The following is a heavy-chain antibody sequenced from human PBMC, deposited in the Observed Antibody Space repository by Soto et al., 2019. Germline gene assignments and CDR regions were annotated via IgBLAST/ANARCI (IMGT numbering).Heavy chain of an antibody. D-gene: IGHD2-21*02. CDR2: IHHSGRT. CDR1: GDSISSDKW. Sequence: QVQLQESGPGLVKPSGTLSLTCAVSGDSISSDKWWSWVRQPPGKGLEWIGEIHHSGRTNSNPSLKSRVTILVEKSKTQVSLELSSMTAADTAVYYCARGGDWQFDYWGQGTLVTVSS. J-gene: IGHJ4*02. V-gene: IGHV4-4*02. CDR3: ARGGDWQFDY.